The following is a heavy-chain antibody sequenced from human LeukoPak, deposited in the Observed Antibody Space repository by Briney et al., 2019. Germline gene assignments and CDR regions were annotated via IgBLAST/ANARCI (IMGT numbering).Heavy chain of an antibody. J-gene: IGHJ1*01. D-gene: IGHD3-22*01. CDR2: IIPIFGTA. V-gene: IGHV1-69*05. CDR1: GGTFSSYA. CDR3: VSDYYDSSGYTFQH. Sequence: ASVKVSCKASGGTFSSYAISWVRQAPGQGLEWMGGIIPIFGTANYAQKFQGRVTITTDESTSTAYMELSSLRFEDTAVYYCVSDYYDSSGYTFQHWGQGTLVTVSS.